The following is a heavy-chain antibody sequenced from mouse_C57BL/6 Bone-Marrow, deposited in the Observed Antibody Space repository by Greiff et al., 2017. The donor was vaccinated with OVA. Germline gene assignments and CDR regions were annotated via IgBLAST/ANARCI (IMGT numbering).Heavy chain of an antibody. CDR1: GYTFTSYW. V-gene: IGHV1-50*01. D-gene: IGHD1-1*01. Sequence: QVQLQQPGAELVKPGASVKLSCKASGYTFTSYWMQWVKQRPGQGLEWIGEIDPSDSYTNYNQKFKGKATLTVDTSSSTAYMQLSSLTSEDSAVYYCARDGRDVWGTGTTVTVSS. CDR2: IDPSDSYT. J-gene: IGHJ1*03. CDR3: ARDGRDV.